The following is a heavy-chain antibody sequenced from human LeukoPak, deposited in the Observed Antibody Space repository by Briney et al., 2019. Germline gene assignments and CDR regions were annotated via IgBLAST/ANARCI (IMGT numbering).Heavy chain of an antibody. D-gene: IGHD3-16*01. V-gene: IGHV1-18*01. CDR1: GYTFISNG. CDR2: ISGYNGNT. CDR3: ARDVKDTRITSHYYYYYGMDV. J-gene: IGHJ6*02. Sequence: ASVKVSCKASGYTFISNGISWVRQAPGQGLEWMGWISGYNGNTNYAQKFQGRVTMTTDTSTSTAYMELRSLRSDDTAIYYCARDVKDTRITSHYYYYYGMDVWGQGTTVIVSS.